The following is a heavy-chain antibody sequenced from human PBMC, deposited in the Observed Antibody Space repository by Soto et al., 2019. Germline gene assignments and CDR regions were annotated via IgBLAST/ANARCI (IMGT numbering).Heavy chain of an antibody. V-gene: IGHV3-23*01. J-gene: IGHJ6*02. Sequence: GGSLRLSCAASGFTFSSYAMSWVRQAPGKGLEWVSAISGSGGSTYYADSVKGRFTISRDNSKNTLYLQMNSLRAEDTAVYYCAIHAGGRDGYNGRYYYYGMDVWGQGTTVTVSS. D-gene: IGHD5-12*01. CDR2: ISGSGGST. CDR1: GFTFSSYA. CDR3: AIHAGGRDGYNGRYYYYGMDV.